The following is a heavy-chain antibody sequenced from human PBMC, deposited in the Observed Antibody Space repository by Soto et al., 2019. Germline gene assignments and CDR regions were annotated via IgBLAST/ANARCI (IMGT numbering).Heavy chain of an antibody. Sequence: EVQLVESGGGLVKPGGSLRLSCAASGFTFNTAWMSWVRQAPGKGLEWVGRIKSKIDGGTTDYAAPVKGRFTISRDDSKNTLYLQMNSLQTEDTAVYYCTTAPPFHCTNGVCYSNFDYWGQGTLVTVSS. CDR1: GFTFNTAW. J-gene: IGHJ4*02. V-gene: IGHV3-15*01. D-gene: IGHD2-8*01. CDR2: IKSKIDGGTT. CDR3: TTAPPFHCTNGVCYSNFDY.